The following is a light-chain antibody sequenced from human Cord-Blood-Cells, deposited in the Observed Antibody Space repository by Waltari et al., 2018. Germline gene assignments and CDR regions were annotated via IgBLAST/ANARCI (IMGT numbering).Light chain of an antibody. V-gene: IGKV1-5*01. CDR2: DAS. J-gene: IGKJ2*01. Sequence: DIQMTQSPSTLSASVGDRVTITCRARQSISSWLAWYQQKPGKAPKLLIYDASSLESGVPSRFSSSGSGTEFTLTISSLQPDDFATYYCQQYNSYSYTFGQGTKLEIK. CDR1: QSISSW. CDR3: QQYNSYSYT.